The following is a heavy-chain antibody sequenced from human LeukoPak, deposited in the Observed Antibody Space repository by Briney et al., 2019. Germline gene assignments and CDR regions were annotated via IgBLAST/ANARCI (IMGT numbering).Heavy chain of an antibody. D-gene: IGHD3-3*01. V-gene: IGHV3-74*01. Sequence: GGSLRLSCAASGFSFRSCWMHWVRQAPGKELVWFSRINGDGSTTNYADSVRVRFTISRDNAKNTLYLQMNRLRADDSAVYFCASLVGGYYPPVEAFDVWGQGTMVTVSS. CDR1: GFSFRSCW. CDR3: ASLVGGYYPPVEAFDV. J-gene: IGHJ3*01. CDR2: INGDGSTT.